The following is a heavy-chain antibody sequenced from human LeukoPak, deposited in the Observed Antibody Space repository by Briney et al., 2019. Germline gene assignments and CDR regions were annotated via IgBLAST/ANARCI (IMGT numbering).Heavy chain of an antibody. J-gene: IGHJ6*02. CDR2: INPNSGGT. D-gene: IGHD3-10*01. V-gene: IGHV1-2*04. CDR1: GYTFTGYY. Sequence: GASVKVSCKASGYTFTGYYMHWVRQAPGQGLEWMGWINPNSGGTNYAQKFQGWVTMTRDTSISTAHMELSRLRSDDTAVYYCARGLPLVLLWSRSYYGMDVWGQGTTVTVSS. CDR3: ARGLPLVLLWSRSYYGMDV.